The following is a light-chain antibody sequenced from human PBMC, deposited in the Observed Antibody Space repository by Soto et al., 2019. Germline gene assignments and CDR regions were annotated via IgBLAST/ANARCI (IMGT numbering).Light chain of an antibody. CDR1: QDISTS. CDR3: QHLRTYPFS. V-gene: IGKV1-9*01. CDR2: PAS. J-gene: IGKJ2*03. Sequence: DIQLTQSPSFLSASVGDRVTVSCRASQDISTSFAWFQQKAGKVPQLLVYPASTLQDGVPSRFSGSGSGTYFTLTISNLQAEDFATYYCQHLRTYPFSFGQGTKLDIK.